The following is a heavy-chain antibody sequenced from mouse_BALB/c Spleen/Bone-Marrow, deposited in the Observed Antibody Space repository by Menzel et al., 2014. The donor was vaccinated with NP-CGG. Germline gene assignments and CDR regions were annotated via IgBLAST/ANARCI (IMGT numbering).Heavy chain of an antibody. CDR3: ARADGYYAWFAY. CDR2: IDPANDNT. Sequence: VQLQQSGAEFVKPGASVKLSCTASGFNIKDTYMHWVKRRPEQGLEWIGRIDPANDNTKYDPKFQGMATITADTSSNTAYLQLSSLTSEDTAVYYCARADGYYAWFAYWGQGTLVTVSA. J-gene: IGHJ3*01. CDR1: GFNIKDTY. D-gene: IGHD2-3*01. V-gene: IGHV14-3*02.